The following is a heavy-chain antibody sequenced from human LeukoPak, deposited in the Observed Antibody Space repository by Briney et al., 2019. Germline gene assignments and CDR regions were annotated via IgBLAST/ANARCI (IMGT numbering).Heavy chain of an antibody. Sequence: ASVKVSCKPSGYSFTAYYMHWVRQAPGQGLEWMGWINPNSGGTNYAQKFQGWVTMTRDTSISTAYMELSRLRSDDTAVYYCARDGIAVAGFYYYYGMDVWGQGTTVTVSS. J-gene: IGHJ6*02. CDR3: ARDGIAVAGFYYYYGMDV. CDR1: GYSFTAYY. D-gene: IGHD6-19*01. CDR2: INPNSGGT. V-gene: IGHV1-2*04.